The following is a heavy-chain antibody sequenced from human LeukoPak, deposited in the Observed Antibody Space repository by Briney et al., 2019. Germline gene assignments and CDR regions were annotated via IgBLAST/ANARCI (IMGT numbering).Heavy chain of an antibody. CDR3: ARDLSSGGWTLEFDY. V-gene: IGHV1-18*01. D-gene: IGHD1-1*01. J-gene: IGHJ4*02. Sequence: ASVKVSCKTSGYTFSTYGITWVRQAPGQGFQWMEWISAHSGNTKYAENFQGRISLTTDTSATTAYMELRSLTSDDTAVYYCARDLSSGGWTLEFDYWGQGSLVTVAS. CDR2: ISAHSGNT. CDR1: GYTFSTYG.